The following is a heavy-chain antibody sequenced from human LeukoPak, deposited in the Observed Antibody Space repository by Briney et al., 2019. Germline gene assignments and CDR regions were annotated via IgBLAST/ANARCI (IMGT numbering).Heavy chain of an antibody. Sequence: ASVPVSFQASGYTFTGYYMHWVRQAPAQGLEWMGWINPNSGGTNYAQKFQGRVTITRDTSISTAYMELSRLRSDDTAVYYCARLLGYCSSTSCYTWGQGTLVTVSS. CDR3: ARLLGYCSSTSCYT. V-gene: IGHV1-2*02. J-gene: IGHJ5*02. CDR2: INPNSGGT. CDR1: GYTFTGYY. D-gene: IGHD2-2*02.